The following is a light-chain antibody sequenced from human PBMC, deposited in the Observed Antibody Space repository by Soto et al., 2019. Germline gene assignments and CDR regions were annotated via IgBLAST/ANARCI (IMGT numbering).Light chain of an antibody. V-gene: IGKV1-9*01. Sequence: IQLTQSPSSLSASVGDRVTITCRASQGISSYLAWYQQKPGKAPKLLIYAASTLQSGVTSRFSGSGSGTDFTLTISSLQPEDFANYYCQQLNSYPYTFGQGTKLEIK. J-gene: IGKJ2*01. CDR2: AAS. CDR1: QGISSY. CDR3: QQLNSYPYT.